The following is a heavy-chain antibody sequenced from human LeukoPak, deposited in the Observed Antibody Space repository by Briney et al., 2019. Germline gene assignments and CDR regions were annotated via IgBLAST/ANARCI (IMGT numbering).Heavy chain of an antibody. V-gene: IGHV3-23*01. CDR2: ISGSGGST. CDR1: GFTSSSYA. D-gene: IGHD6-19*01. CDR3: AKGRQWLVQGGTQGDDY. Sequence: GGSLRLSCAASGFTSSSYAMSWVRQAPGKGLEWVSAISGSGGSTYYADSVKGRFTISRDNSKNTLYLQMNSLRAEDTDVYYCAKGRQWLVQGGTQGDDYWGQGTLVTVSS. J-gene: IGHJ4*02.